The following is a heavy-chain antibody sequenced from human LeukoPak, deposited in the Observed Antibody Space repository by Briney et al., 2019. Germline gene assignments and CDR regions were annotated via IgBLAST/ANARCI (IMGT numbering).Heavy chain of an antibody. CDR1: GFTFSSYG. Sequence: PGRSLRLSCAASGFTFSSYGMHWVRQAPGKGLEWVAVIWYDGSNKYYADSVKGRFTISRDNSKNTLYLQMNSLRAEDTAVYYCAKAPLGSYYVDYWGQGTLVTVSS. V-gene: IGHV3-33*06. CDR3: AKAPLGSYYVDY. J-gene: IGHJ4*02. CDR2: IWYDGSNK. D-gene: IGHD1-26*01.